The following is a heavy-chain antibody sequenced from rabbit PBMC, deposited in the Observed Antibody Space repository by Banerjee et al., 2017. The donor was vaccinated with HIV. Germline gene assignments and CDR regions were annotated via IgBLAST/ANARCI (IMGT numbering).Heavy chain of an antibody. CDR1: GFDFSSYG. V-gene: IGHV1S47*01. Sequence: QEQLVETGGGLVQPGGSLTLSCKASGFDFSSYGVSWVRQAPGKGLEWIGYIDTVFGSTYYATWVNGRFTISSHNAQNTLYLQLNSLTAADTATYFCARDLAGVIGWNFNLWGQGTLVTVS. CDR2: IDTVFGST. J-gene: IGHJ4*01. CDR3: ARDLAGVIGWNFNL. D-gene: IGHD4-1*01.